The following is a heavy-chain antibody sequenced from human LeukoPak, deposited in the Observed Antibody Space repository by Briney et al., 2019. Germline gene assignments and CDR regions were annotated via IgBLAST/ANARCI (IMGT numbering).Heavy chain of an antibody. CDR1: GYTFTSYD. J-gene: IGHJ5*02. Sequence: ASVKVSCKASGYTFTSYDINWVRQATGQGLEWMGWMSPNSGNTGYAQKFQGRVTMTRNTSISTAYMELSSLRSEDTAVYYCARGRGYSGYDYWFDPWGQGTLVTVSS. V-gene: IGHV1-8*01. CDR2: MSPNSGNT. CDR3: ARGRGYSGYDYWFDP. D-gene: IGHD5-12*01.